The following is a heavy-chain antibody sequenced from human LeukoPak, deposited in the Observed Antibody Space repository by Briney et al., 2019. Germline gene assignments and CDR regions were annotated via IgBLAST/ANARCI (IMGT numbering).Heavy chain of an antibody. CDR1: GDGFSSNSVT. CDR3: ARRLTQYDCFDP. CDR2: TYYRSTWYN. J-gene: IGHJ5*02. V-gene: IGHV6-1*01. Sequence: SQTLSLTCAISGDGFSSNSVTWNWIRQSPSRGLEWLGRTYYRSTWYNDYAVSVRGRITVNPDTSKNQFSLHLNSVTPEDTAVYYCARRLTQYDCFDPWGQGILVTVSS. D-gene: IGHD2-2*01.